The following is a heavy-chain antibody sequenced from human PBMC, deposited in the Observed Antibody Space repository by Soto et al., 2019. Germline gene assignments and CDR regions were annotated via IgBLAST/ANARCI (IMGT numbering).Heavy chain of an antibody. CDR1: GFTFSSYA. CDR3: ARDETYYDFWSGHRSDAFDI. V-gene: IGHV3-23*01. CDR2: ISGSGGST. D-gene: IGHD3-3*01. J-gene: IGHJ3*02. Sequence: GGSLRLSCAASGFTFSSYAVNWVRQAPGKGLEWVSVISGSGGSTYYADSVKGRFTISRDNAKNSLYLQMNSLRAEDTAVYYCARDETYYDFWSGHRSDAFDIWGQGTMVTVSS.